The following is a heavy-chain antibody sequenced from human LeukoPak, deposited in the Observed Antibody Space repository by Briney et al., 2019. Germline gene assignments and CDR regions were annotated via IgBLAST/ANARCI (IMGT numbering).Heavy chain of an antibody. CDR1: GYTFSDFY. V-gene: IGHV1-2*02. J-gene: IGHJ4*02. D-gene: IGHD3-3*02. CDR2: ITPKSGDT. Sequence: SVKVSCKASGYTFSDFYIHWVRQAPGQGLEYVGWITPKSGDTYSPQRFQGRVTMTRDASISTAYMELSSLRSDDTAVYFCARVRLADERAWAYRGQGTLVTVSS. CDR3: ARVRLADERAWAY.